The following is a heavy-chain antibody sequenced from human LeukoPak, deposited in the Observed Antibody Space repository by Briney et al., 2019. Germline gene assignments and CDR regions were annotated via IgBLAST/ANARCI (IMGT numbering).Heavy chain of an antibody. CDR1: GYTFTGYY. CDR3: ASARADIVVVPAED. CDR2: SNPNSGGT. Sequence: ASVKVSCKASGYTFTGYYMHWVRQAPGQGLEWMGWSNPNSGGTNYAQTFQRRVTMSRDTSISTAYLELSRLRSDDPAVYYCASARADIVVVPAEDWGQGTLVTVSS. D-gene: IGHD2-2*01. J-gene: IGHJ4*02. V-gene: IGHV1-2*02.